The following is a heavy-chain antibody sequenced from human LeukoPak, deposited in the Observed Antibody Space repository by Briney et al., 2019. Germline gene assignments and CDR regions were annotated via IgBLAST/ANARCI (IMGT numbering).Heavy chain of an antibody. CDR2: ISGSGGNT. V-gene: IGHV3-23*01. D-gene: IGHD3-16*02. Sequence: PGGSLRLSCATSGFTFSSYAMGWVRQAPGQGLEWVSGISGSGGNTYYSASVKGRFTVSRDNSQNTLYLQMNSLRAEDTAVYYCAKDWTSSPLYSDYWGQGTLVTVSS. CDR1: GFTFSSYA. CDR3: AKDWTSSPLYSDY. J-gene: IGHJ4*02.